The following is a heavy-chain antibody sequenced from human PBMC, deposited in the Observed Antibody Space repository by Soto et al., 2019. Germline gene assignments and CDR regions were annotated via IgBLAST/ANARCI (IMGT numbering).Heavy chain of an antibody. CDR3: AKSGTTYYNKSGYSV. D-gene: IGHD3-22*01. CDR1: GHTVSRNW. CDR2: IDLSDSYT. Sequence: EVQLVQSGAEVKKPGESLRISCQSLGHTVSRNWITWVRQMPGKGLEWMGRIDLSDSYTYYSPSFEGHVTISADRSITTAYLEWSSLKASDTAIYYCAKSGTTYYNKSGYSVWGQGTLVTVSS. J-gene: IGHJ4*02. V-gene: IGHV5-10-1*03.